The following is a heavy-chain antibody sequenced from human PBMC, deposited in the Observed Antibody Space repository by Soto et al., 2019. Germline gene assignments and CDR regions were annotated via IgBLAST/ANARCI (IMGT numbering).Heavy chain of an antibody. CDR2: ICGVGGST. CDR1: GCTFSDYA. V-gene: IGHV3-23*01. CDR3: AKQSVGSSWYRDFDL. D-gene: IGHD6-13*01. J-gene: IGHJ4*02. Sequence: GGSLRLSCGASGCTFSDYAMSWARQGPGRGLAWASGICGVGGSTYSPDSVKGRLTISRDNSKNTVYLEMNNLTADDTALYYCAKQSVGSSWYRDFDLWSQRTPAPV.